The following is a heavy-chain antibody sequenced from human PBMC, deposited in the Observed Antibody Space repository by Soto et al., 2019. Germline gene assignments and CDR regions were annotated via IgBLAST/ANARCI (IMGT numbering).Heavy chain of an antibody. V-gene: IGHV1-69*06. CDR2: IIPIFGTA. Sequence: SVKVSCKASGGTFSSYAISWVRQAPGQGLEWMGGIIPIFGTANYAQKFQGRVTITADKSTSTAYMELSSLRSEDTAVYYCARVIAAALKNWFDTWGQGSLVTVSA. D-gene: IGHD6-13*01. CDR3: ARVIAAALKNWFDT. CDR1: GGTFSSYA. J-gene: IGHJ5*02.